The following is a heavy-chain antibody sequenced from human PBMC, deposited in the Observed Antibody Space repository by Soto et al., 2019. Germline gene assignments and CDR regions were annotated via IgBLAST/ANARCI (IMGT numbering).Heavy chain of an antibody. CDR1: GGPISTYY. V-gene: IGHV4-59*01. Sequence: QVQLQESGPGLVKPSETLSLTCTVSGGPISTYYWIWIRQPPGKGLEWIGVFYNGGTTNYSPSLKSRVTISVDTSKNQFSLKLNSVTAADTAVYYCARDGSERPATYWGQGILVTVSS. CDR2: FYNGGTT. J-gene: IGHJ4*02. D-gene: IGHD3-10*01. CDR3: ARDGSERPATY.